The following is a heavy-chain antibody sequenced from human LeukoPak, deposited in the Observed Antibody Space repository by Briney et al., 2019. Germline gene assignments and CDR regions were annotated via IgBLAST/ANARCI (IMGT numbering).Heavy chain of an antibody. D-gene: IGHD6-13*01. CDR1: GGSISSSSYY. V-gene: IGHV4-39*07. CDR2: IYYSGIT. CDR3: ARGYSSSWYLNWFDP. J-gene: IGHJ5*02. Sequence: SETLSLTCTVSGGSISSSSYYWGWIRQPPGKGLEWIGSIYYSGITYYNPSLKSRVTILVDTSKNQFSLKLSSVTAADTAVYYCARGYSSSWYLNWFDPWGQGTLVTVSS.